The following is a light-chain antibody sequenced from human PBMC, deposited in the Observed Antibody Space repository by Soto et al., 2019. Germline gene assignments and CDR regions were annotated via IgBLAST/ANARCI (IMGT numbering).Light chain of an antibody. J-gene: IGKJ4*01. CDR1: HGINNH. Sequence: DIQMTQSPSSLSASVGDRVTITCRASHGINNHLAWYQQKPGKVPKLLIYASSTLQSGVPSRFSGSGSGTDFTLTISSLQPEDVATYYCQKYNVAPFTSGGGTKVEL. CDR3: QKYNVAPFT. CDR2: ASS. V-gene: IGKV1-27*01.